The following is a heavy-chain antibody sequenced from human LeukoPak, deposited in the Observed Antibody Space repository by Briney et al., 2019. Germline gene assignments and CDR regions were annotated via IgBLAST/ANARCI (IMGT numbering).Heavy chain of an antibody. V-gene: IGHV1-69*13. Sequence: SVKVSCKASGGTFSSYAISWVRQAPGQGLEWMVGIIPIFGTANYAQKFQGRVTITADESTSTAYMELSSLRSEDTAVYYCVRGSGWPYYYYMDVWGKGTTVTVSS. CDR2: IIPIFGTA. CDR1: GGTFSSYA. D-gene: IGHD6-19*01. J-gene: IGHJ6*03. CDR3: VRGSGWPYYYYMDV.